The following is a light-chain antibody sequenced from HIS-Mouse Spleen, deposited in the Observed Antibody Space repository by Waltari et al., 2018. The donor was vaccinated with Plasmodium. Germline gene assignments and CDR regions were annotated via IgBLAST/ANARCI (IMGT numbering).Light chain of an antibody. V-gene: IGLV2-23*03. Sequence: QSALTQPASVSGSPGQSITIPCTGTRRDVGSYNLVSWYQQPPGKAPKLMIYEGSKRPSGVSNRFSGSKSGNTASLTISGLQAEDEADYYCCSYAGSSTFVFGGGTKLTVL. CDR2: EGS. CDR1: RRDVGSYNL. J-gene: IGLJ3*02. CDR3: CSYAGSSTFV.